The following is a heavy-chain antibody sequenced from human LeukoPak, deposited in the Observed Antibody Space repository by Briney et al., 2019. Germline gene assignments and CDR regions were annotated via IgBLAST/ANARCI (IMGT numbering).Heavy chain of an antibody. J-gene: IGHJ4*02. CDR1: GFTFSSYA. D-gene: IGHD3-22*01. CDR2: LSGSGGST. Sequence: GGSLRLSCAASGFTFSSYAMSWVRQAPGKGLEWVSGLSGSGGSTDYADSVKGRFTISRGNSKNTLYLQMHSLRAEDTAFYYCAKAAYSSGYYNYFDYWGQGTLVTVSS. V-gene: IGHV3-23*01. CDR3: AKAAYSSGYYNYFDY.